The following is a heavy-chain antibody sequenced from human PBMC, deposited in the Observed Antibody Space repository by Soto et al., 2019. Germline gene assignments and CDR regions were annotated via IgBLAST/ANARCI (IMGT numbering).Heavy chain of an antibody. D-gene: IGHD6-13*01. Sequence: GGSLRLSCAASGFTFSSYSMNWVRQAPGKGLEWVSSISSSSSYIYYADSVKGRFTISRDNAKNSLYLQMNSLRAWDMAMYYCARDVAGTDSSSWSYYYFGMDVWGQGTTVTVSS. CDR1: GFTFSSYS. CDR2: ISSSSSYI. V-gene: IGHV3-21*01. J-gene: IGHJ6*02. CDR3: ARDVAGTDSSSWSYYYFGMDV.